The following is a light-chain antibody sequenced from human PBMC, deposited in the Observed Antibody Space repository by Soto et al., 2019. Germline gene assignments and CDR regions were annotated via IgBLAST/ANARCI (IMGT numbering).Light chain of an antibody. J-gene: IGKJ5*01. Sequence: EFVLTQSPGTLCLSPGERATLSCLASQSLANSFIAWYQQKPGQAPRLLIYDTSSRASGIPDRFSGSGSGTDFTLTISRLETEDFAVFYCQQYGTSEIIFGQGTRLEIK. V-gene: IGKV3-20*01. CDR1: QSLANSF. CDR3: QQYGTSEII. CDR2: DTS.